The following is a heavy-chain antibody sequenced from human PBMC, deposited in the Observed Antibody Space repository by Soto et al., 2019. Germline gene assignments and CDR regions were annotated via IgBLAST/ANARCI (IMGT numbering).Heavy chain of an antibody. Sequence: GASVKVSCKASGYTFTSYGISWVRQAPGQGLEWMGWISAYNGNTNYAQKLQGRVTMTTDTSTSTAYMELRSLRSDDTAVYYCARDAKLYYDILTGYHIGGFLGYWGQGTLVTVS. J-gene: IGHJ4*02. CDR3: ARDAKLYYDILTGYHIGGFLGY. V-gene: IGHV1-18*01. D-gene: IGHD3-9*01. CDR1: GYTFTSYG. CDR2: ISAYNGNT.